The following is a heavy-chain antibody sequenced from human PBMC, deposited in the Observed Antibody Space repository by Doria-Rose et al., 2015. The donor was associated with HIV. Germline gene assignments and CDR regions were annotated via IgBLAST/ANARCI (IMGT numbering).Heavy chain of an antibody. V-gene: IGHV2-26*01. CDR2: IFSDDER. Sequence: SGPVLVKPTETLTLTCTVSGVSLSSPGMGVSWIRQPPGKALEWLANIFSDDERSYKTSLKSRLTISRCTSKRQVVPTMTDMDPVDTATYYCARIKSSRWYHKYYFDFWGQGTLVIVSA. CDR3: ARIKSSRWYHKYYFDF. J-gene: IGHJ4*02. D-gene: IGHD6-13*01. CDR1: GVSLSSPGMG.